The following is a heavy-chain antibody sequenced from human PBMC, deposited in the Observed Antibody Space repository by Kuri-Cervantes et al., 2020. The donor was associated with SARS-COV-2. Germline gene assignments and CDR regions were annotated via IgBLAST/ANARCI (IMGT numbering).Heavy chain of an antibody. V-gene: IGHV3-7*02. J-gene: IGHJ4*02. CDR1: GFTFSSYW. D-gene: IGHD1-26*01. CDR2: IKQDGSEK. Sequence: LSLTCAASGFTFSSYWMSWVRRAPGKGLEWVANIKQDGSEKSYVDSLKGRFTISRDNAKNSLYLQMNSLRAEDTAVYYWARSIVGATTRGYWGQGTLVTVSS. CDR3: ARSIVGATTRGY.